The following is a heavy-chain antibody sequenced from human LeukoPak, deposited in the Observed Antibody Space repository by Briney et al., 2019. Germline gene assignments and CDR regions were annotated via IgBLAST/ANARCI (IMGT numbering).Heavy chain of an antibody. J-gene: IGHJ3*02. Sequence: GESLKISCKGSGYSFTSYWIGWVRLMPGKGLECIGTIYPGDSDTRYNPSFQGQVTFSADKSISTAYLQWSSLKASDTAMYYCARLRADYGDYVSAFDIWGQGTMVTVSS. CDR2: IYPGDSDT. V-gene: IGHV5-51*01. D-gene: IGHD4-17*01. CDR1: GYSFTSYW. CDR3: ARLRADYGDYVSAFDI.